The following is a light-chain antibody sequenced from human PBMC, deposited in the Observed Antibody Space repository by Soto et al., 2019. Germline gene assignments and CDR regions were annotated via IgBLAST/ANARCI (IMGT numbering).Light chain of an antibody. CDR1: SSDFGSYNL. CDR3: CSYAGTVL. J-gene: IGLJ2*01. CDR2: EGS. Sequence: QSALTQPASVSGSPGQPITISCTGTSSDFGSYNLVSWYQQYPGEAPKLMIYEGSERPSGVSDRFSGSKSGNTASLTISGLQAEDEADYYCCSYAGTVLFGGGTKLTVL. V-gene: IGLV2-23*01.